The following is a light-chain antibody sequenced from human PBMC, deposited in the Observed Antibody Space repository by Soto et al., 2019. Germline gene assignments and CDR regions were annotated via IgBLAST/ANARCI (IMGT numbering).Light chain of an antibody. CDR3: QSYDTRLSAVV. V-gene: IGLV1-40*01. Sequence: QSVLTQPPSVSGDPGQRVTISCTGSSSNNGAGYTIHWHQHLPGRAPKLLVYGGNNRPSGVPDRFSGSESGTSASLTITGLQAEDEAHYYCQSYDTRLSAVVFGGGTKLTVL. J-gene: IGLJ2*01. CDR2: GGN. CDR1: SSNNGAGYT.